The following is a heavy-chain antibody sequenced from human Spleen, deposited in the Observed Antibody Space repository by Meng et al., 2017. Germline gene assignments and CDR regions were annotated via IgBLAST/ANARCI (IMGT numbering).Heavy chain of an antibody. CDR3: AKDAI. J-gene: IGHJ4*02. Sequence: ELQLVELGGGLVQPGGTLRLSCAASGFAFSTYWMVWVRQAPGRGLEWVSRTNRDGTSTTYADSVKGRFTISKDNAKNMLYLQMNSLRVEDTAVYYCAKDAIWGQGTLVTVSS. CDR1: GFAFSTYW. CDR2: TNRDGTST. V-gene: IGHV3-74*03.